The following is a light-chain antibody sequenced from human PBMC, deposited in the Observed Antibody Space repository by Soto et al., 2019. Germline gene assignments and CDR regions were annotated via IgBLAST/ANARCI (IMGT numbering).Light chain of an antibody. CDR3: QKYTNVPA. J-gene: IGKJ4*01. CDR2: AAS. CDR1: QGIRNY. V-gene: IGKV1-27*01. Sequence: DIQMTQSPSSLSASVGDRVTITCRASQGIRNYLAWYQQIPGKVPKLLISAASTLQSGVPSRFSGSGSGTDFTLTSSSLQPEDVATYYCQKYTNVPAFGGGTKVEIK.